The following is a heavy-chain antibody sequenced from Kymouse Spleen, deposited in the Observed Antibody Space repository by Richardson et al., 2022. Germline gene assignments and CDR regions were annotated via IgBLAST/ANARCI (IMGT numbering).Heavy chain of an antibody. Sequence: EVQLVESGGGLVQPGGSLRLSCAASGFTFSSYWMHWVRQAPGKGLVWVSRINSDGSSTSYADSVKGRFTISRDNAKNTLYLQMNSLRAEDTAVYYCARVIAARPNYYGMDVWGQGTTVTVSS. J-gene: IGHJ6*02. CDR3: ARVIAARPNYYGMDV. V-gene: IGHV3-74*01. D-gene: IGHD6-6*01. CDR1: GFTFSSYW. CDR2: INSDGSST.